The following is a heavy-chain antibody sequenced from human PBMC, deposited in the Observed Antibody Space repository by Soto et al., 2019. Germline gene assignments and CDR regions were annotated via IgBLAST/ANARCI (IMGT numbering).Heavy chain of an antibody. CDR3: ARTIAAAGTEGATFDY. J-gene: IGHJ4*02. CDR2: ISAYNGNT. CDR1: GEAFASSG. D-gene: IGHD6-13*01. Sequence: GASVKVCWEDCGEAFASSGRWWVQQSTEQGLEWMGWISAYNGNTNYAQKLQGRVTMTTDTSTSTAYMELRSLRSDDTAVYYCARTIAAAGTEGATFDYWGQGTLVTVSS. V-gene: IGHV1-18*01.